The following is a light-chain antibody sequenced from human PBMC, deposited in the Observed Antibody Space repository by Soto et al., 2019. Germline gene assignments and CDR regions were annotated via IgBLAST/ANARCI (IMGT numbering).Light chain of an antibody. CDR1: QSVRSN. J-gene: IGKJ5*01. Sequence: IMMTQSPATLSVSPGERATLSCRASQSVRSNLAWYQQKPGQAPRLLIYGASTRATGIPARFSGSGSGTDFTLAISSLQSEDFAVYYCQEYKNWPLITFGQGTRLEIK. V-gene: IGKV3-15*01. CDR3: QEYKNWPLIT. CDR2: GAS.